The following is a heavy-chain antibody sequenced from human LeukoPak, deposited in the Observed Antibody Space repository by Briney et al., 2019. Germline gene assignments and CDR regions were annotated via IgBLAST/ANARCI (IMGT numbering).Heavy chain of an antibody. CDR1: GGSISSSNW. J-gene: IGHJ5*02. Sequence: SETLSLTCAVSGGSISSSNWWSWIRQPPGKGLEWIGEIYHSGSTNYNPSLKSRVTISVDKSKTQFSLKLSSVTAADTAVYYCARTKGSGSYYPYNWFDPWGQGTLVTVSS. D-gene: IGHD3-10*01. CDR3: ARTKGSGSYYPYNWFDP. V-gene: IGHV4-4*02. CDR2: IYHSGST.